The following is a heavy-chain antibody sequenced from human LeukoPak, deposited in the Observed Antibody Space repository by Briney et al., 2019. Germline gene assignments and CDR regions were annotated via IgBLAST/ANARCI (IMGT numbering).Heavy chain of an antibody. CDR3: ARGGSSGWNDAFDI. J-gene: IGHJ3*02. CDR2: IYTSGST. Sequence: PSQTLSLTCTVSGGSISSGSYYWSWIRQPAGKGLEWIGRIYTSGSTNYNPSLKSRVTISVDTSKNQFSLKLSSVTAADTAVYYCARGGSSGWNDAFDIWGQGTMVIVSS. V-gene: IGHV4-61*02. D-gene: IGHD6-19*01. CDR1: GGSISSGSYY.